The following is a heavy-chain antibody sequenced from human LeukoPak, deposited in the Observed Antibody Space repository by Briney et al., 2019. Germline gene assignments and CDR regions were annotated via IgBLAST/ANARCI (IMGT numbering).Heavy chain of an antibody. CDR3: ARDRPQYNSSAHRGVFDY. D-gene: IGHD6-6*01. CDR2: IYYSGST. CDR1: GGSISSSSYY. V-gene: IGHV4-39*07. Sequence: SETLSLTCTVSGGSISSSSYYWGWIRQPPGKGLEWIGSIYYSGSTYYNPSLKSRVTISVDTSKNQFSLKLSSVTAADTAVYYCARDRPQYNSSAHRGVFDYWGQGTLVTVSS. J-gene: IGHJ4*02.